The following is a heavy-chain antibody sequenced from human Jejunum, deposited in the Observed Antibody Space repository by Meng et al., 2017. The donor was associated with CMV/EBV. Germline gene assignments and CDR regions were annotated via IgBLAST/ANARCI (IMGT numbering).Heavy chain of an antibody. J-gene: IGHJ6*02. CDR1: FTFSSCA. V-gene: IGHV3-23*01. CDR2: ISRSGGDT. Sequence: FTFSSCAMTWVRQAPGKGLEWLSVISRSGGDTYYADSVKGRFTISRDNSKNTLYLQMDSLRAEDTAVYYCAKESGEYQMLSYYGLDVWGQGTTVTVSS. CDR3: AKESGEYQMLSYYGLDV. D-gene: IGHD2-2*01.